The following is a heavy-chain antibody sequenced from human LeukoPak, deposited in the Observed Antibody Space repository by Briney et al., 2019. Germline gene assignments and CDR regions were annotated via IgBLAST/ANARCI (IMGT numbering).Heavy chain of an antibody. J-gene: IGHJ4*02. V-gene: IGHV4-4*02. CDR2: VSLSGLT. D-gene: IGHD2-8*01. CDR1: GGSITSTNW. CDR3: SRENGAFSPFGY. Sequence: SSETLSLTCGVSGGSITSTNWWSWVRQPPGQGLEWIGEVSLSGLTNYNPSLSSQIIMALDTSKNHLSLHLTSVTAADTAVYYCSRENGAFSPFGYWGQGYLVTVLS.